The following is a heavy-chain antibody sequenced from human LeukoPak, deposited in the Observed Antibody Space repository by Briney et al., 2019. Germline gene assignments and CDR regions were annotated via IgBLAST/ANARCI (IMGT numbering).Heavy chain of an antibody. D-gene: IGHD6-13*01. V-gene: IGHV3-23*01. J-gene: IGHJ6*02. CDR1: GFSFSRYA. Sequence: GGSLRLSCAASGFSFSRYAMSWVRQAPGKGLERVSAISGSGGSTYYADSVKGRFTISRDNSKNTLYLQMNSLRAEDTAVYYCANTPRLYSSSWYYNYGMDVWGQGTTGTVSS. CDR3: ANTPRLYSSSWYYNYGMDV. CDR2: ISGSGGST.